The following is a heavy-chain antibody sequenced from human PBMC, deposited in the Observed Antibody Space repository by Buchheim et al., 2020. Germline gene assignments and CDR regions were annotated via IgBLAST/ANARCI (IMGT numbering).Heavy chain of an antibody. J-gene: IGHJ4*02. D-gene: IGHD2-15*01. CDR1: GFTFSSYS. CDR2: ITGSSSII. Sequence: EVQLVESGGGLVQPGGSLRLSCAASGFTFSSYSMNWVRQAPGKGLEWVSYITGSSSIIYYADSVKGRFTISRDNAKNSLYLPMNSLRAEDTAVYYCARDRRYCSGGSCFGAVRFDYWGQGTL. V-gene: IGHV3-48*04. CDR3: ARDRRYCSGGSCFGAVRFDY.